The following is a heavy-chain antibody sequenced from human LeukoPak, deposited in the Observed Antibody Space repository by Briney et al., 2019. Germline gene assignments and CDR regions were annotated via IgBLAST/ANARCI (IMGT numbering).Heavy chain of an antibody. V-gene: IGHV1-18*01. D-gene: IGHD2-2*01. CDR3: ARDIVVVPAAIAQGSYYYYYGMDV. Sequence: ASVKVSCKASGYTFTSYGISWVRQAPGQGLEWTGWISAYNGNTNYAQKLQGRVTMTTDTSTSTAYMELRSLRSDDTAVYYCARDIVVVPAAIAQGSYYYYYGMDVWGQGTTVTVSS. CDR2: ISAYNGNT. CDR1: GYTFTSYG. J-gene: IGHJ6*02.